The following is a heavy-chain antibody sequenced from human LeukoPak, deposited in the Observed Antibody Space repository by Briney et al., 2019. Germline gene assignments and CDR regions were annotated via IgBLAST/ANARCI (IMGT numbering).Heavy chain of an antibody. D-gene: IGHD6-13*01. V-gene: IGHV1-46*01. CDR1: GYTFTSYY. CDR2: INPSGGST. Sequence: ASVKVSCKASGYTFTSYYMHWVRQAPGQGLEWMGIINPSGGSTSYAQKFQGRVTMTRDTSTSTVYKELSSLRSEDTAVYYCARGGAPSIAAAGKDFDYWGQGTLVTVSS. J-gene: IGHJ4*02. CDR3: ARGGAPSIAAAGKDFDY.